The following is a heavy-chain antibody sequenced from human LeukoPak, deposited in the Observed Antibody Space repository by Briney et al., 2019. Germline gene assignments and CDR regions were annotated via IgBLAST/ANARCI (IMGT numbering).Heavy chain of an antibody. CDR1: GYTFTGYF. V-gene: IGHV1-2*02. CDR2: INPNSGGT. Sequence: GASVKVSCKASGYTFTGYFIHWVRQAPGQGLEWMGWINPNSGGTNYAQKFQGRVTMTRDTSISTAYMELSRLRSDDTAVCHCARPYYCSGDSCLSYFDYWGQGTLVTVSS. J-gene: IGHJ4*02. D-gene: IGHD2-15*01. CDR3: ARPYYCSGDSCLSYFDY.